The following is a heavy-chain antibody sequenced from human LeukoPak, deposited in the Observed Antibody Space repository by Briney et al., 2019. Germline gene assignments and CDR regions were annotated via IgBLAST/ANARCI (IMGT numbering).Heavy chain of an antibody. J-gene: IGHJ4*02. Sequence: GGSLRLSCAASGFTFSTYVMSWVRQAPGKGLEWVSVISGGGSAYYADSVKGRFTISGDNSKNTLYLQMNSLRAEDTAVYYCAKLIAVVGTSLFFDYWGQGTLVTVSS. CDR1: GFTFSTYV. D-gene: IGHD6-19*01. CDR2: ISGGGSA. CDR3: AKLIAVVGTSLFFDY. V-gene: IGHV3-23*01.